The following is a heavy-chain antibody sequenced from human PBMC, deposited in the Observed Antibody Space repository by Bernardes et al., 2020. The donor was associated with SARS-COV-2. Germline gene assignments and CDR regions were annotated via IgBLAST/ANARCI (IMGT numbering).Heavy chain of an antibody. CDR3: ARQDIGAMVGVVITPAGMDG. D-gene: IGHD3-3*01. CDR1: GGSISSYY. CDR2: IYYSGST. J-gene: IGHJ6*01. Sequence: SEPLSLTCTVSGGSISSYYWSWIRQPPGKGLEWIGYIYYSGSTNYNPSLKSRVTISVDTSKNQFSLKLSSVTAADTAVYYCARQDIGAMVGVVITPAGMDGWGQGTTVTVSS. V-gene: IGHV4-59*08.